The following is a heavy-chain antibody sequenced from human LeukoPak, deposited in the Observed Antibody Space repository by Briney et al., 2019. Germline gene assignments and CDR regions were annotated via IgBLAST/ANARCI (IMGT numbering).Heavy chain of an antibody. J-gene: IGHJ4*02. CDR3: ARTARSGYGRFDY. CDR2: IIPIFGTA. CDR1: GGTFSSYA. V-gene: IGHV1-69*05. Sequence: SSVKVSCKASGGTFSSYAISWVRQAPGQGLEWMGRIIPIFGTANYAQKFQGRVTITTDESTSTAYMALSSLRSEDTAVYYCARTARSGYGRFDYWGQGTLVTVSS. D-gene: IGHD3-3*01.